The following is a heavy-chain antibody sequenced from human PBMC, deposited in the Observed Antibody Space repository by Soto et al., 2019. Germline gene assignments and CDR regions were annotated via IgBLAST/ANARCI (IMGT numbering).Heavy chain of an antibody. J-gene: IGHJ4*02. CDR3: ARDYYYDSEGIDY. CDR2: ISSSGSTI. D-gene: IGHD3-22*01. CDR1: GFTFSSYE. V-gene: IGHV3-48*03. Sequence: GGSLRLSCAASGFTFSSYEVNWVRQAPGKGLEWVSYISSSGSTIYYADSVKGRFTIPRDNAKNSLYLQMDSLRAEDTAVYYCARDYYYDSEGIDYWGQGTLVTVSS.